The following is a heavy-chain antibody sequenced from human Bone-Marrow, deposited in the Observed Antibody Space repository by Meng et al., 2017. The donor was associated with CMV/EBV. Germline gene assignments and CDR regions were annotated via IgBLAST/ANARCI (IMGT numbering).Heavy chain of an antibody. CDR3: ARGTRISMAGTGFDP. Sequence: VALQQSGPGLVKLWQTLPLICSISGDSVSSNSAAWNWIWQSPSRGLEWLGRTYYKSKWYNDYALSVKSRITSNPDTSKNQFSLQLNSVTPEDTAVYYCARGTRISMAGTGFDPWGQGTLVTVSS. J-gene: IGHJ5*02. D-gene: IGHD6-19*01. CDR2: TYYKSKWYN. V-gene: IGHV6-1*01. CDR1: GDSVSSNSAA.